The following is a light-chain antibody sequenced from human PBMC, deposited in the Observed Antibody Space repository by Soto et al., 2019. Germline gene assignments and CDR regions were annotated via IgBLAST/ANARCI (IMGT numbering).Light chain of an antibody. CDR3: QQYGSSPRT. V-gene: IGKV3-20*01. J-gene: IGKJ2*01. Sequence: EIVLTQSPGTLSLSPGERATLSCRANQSVSSSYLAWFQQKPGQAPRLLIYGVSTRATGIPDRFSGSGSGTDFILTISRLEPEDFAVYYCQQYGSSPRTFGRGTKLDI. CDR2: GVS. CDR1: QSVSSSY.